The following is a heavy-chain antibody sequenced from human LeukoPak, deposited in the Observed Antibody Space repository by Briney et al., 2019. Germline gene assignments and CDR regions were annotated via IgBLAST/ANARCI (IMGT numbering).Heavy chain of an antibody. CDR3: ARDNIAAAGTVDY. CDR2: IYISGST. V-gene: IGHV4-61*02. J-gene: IGHJ4*02. CDR1: GGSISSGTYY. Sequence: SQTLSLTCTVSGGSISSGTYYWSWIRQPAGKGLEWIGRIYISGSTNYNPSLKSRVTISVDTSKSQFSLKLSSVTAADTAVYYCARDNIAAAGTVDYWGQGTLVTVSS. D-gene: IGHD6-13*01.